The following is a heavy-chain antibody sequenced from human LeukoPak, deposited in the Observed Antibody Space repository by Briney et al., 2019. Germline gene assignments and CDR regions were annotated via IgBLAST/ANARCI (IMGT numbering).Heavy chain of an antibody. CDR3: ARDGMVDGWGDGYNLFDY. CDR2: INHSGST. J-gene: IGHJ4*02. Sequence: SETLSLTCAVYGGSFSGYYWSWIRQPPGKGLEWIGEINHSGSTNYNPSLKSRVTISVDTSKNQFSLKLSSVTAADTAVYYCARDGMVDGWGDGYNLFDYWGQGTLVTASS. D-gene: IGHD5-24*01. V-gene: IGHV4-34*01. CDR1: GGSFSGYY.